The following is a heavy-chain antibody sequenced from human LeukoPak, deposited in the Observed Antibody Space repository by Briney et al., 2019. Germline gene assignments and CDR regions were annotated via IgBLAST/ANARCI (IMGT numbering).Heavy chain of an antibody. V-gene: IGHV1-69*13. Sequence: SVKVSCKASGGTFSSYAISWVRQAPGQGLEWMGGIIPIFGTANYAQKFQGRVTITADESTSTAYMELRSLRSEDTAVYYCASGIAAPNLEVNYWGQGTLVTVSS. CDR2: IIPIFGTA. D-gene: IGHD6-6*01. CDR1: GGTFSSYA. CDR3: ASGIAAPNLEVNY. J-gene: IGHJ4*02.